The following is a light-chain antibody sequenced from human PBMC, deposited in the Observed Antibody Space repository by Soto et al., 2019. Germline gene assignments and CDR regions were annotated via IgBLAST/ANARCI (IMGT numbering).Light chain of an antibody. Sequence: IQLTKSPSSLSAAPGTRATITCGASQSINNYLSWYQQKPGKAPNLLIFGASTLQSGVPSRFSGSGSGTDFTLTISSLQPEDFATYYCQQSYSTPPTFGQGTKVDIK. CDR2: GAS. V-gene: IGKV1-39*01. J-gene: IGKJ1*01. CDR1: QSINNY. CDR3: QQSYSTPPT.